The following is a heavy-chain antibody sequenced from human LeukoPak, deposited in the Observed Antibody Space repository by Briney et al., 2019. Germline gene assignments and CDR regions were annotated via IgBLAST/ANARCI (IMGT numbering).Heavy chain of an antibody. CDR2: ISYDGSNK. Sequence: GGSLRLSCAASGFTFSSYAMHWVRQAPGKGLEWVAVISYDGSNKYYADSVKGRFTISRDNSKNTLYLQMNSLRAEDTAVYYCARDYDVTTAPEAPGYYYYGMDVWGQGTTVTVSS. CDR1: GFTFSSYA. CDR3: ARDYDVTTAPEAPGYYYYGMDV. V-gene: IGHV3-30*01. J-gene: IGHJ6*02. D-gene: IGHD4-17*01.